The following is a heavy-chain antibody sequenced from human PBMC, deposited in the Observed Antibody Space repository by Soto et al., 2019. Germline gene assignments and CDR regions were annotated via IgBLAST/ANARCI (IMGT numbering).Heavy chain of an antibody. V-gene: IGHV4-39*01. CDR2: IYYSGST. J-gene: IGHJ4*02. CDR3: ARQRTSVVTQAYFDV. D-gene: IGHD2-21*02. CDR1: GXSISSRGYD. Sequence: XTLSLPSTVTGXSISSRGYDWGWIRQPPGKGLEWIGIIYYSGSTYNNPSLRSRVSISIDTSKDQFSLKLKSVTAAYTALSFCARQRTSVVTQAYFDVWGPGSLGTVSS.